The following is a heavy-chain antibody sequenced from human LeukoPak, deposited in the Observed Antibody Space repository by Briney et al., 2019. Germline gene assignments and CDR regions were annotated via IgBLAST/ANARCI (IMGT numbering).Heavy chain of an antibody. J-gene: IGHJ3*01. D-gene: IGHD3-9*01. Sequence: GGSLRLSCAASGFSFSNYGMHWVRQAPGKALEWVSSINSGNNYIYYADSVKGRFTISRDNAKNSLFLQMNSLRADDTAVYSCARVLLGMSAFDLWGQGTMVSVSS. CDR2: INSGNNYI. V-gene: IGHV3-21*06. CDR3: ARVLLGMSAFDL. CDR1: GFSFSNYG.